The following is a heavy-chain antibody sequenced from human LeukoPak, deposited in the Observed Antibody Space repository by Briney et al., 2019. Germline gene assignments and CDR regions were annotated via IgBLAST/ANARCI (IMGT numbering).Heavy chain of an antibody. V-gene: IGHV3-30*04. CDR3: AKGSPVFARLGYSGY. CDR1: GFTFSSYA. Sequence: PGGSLRLSCAASGFTFSSYAMHWVRQAPGKGLEWVAVISYDGSNKYYADSVKGRFTISRDNSKNTLYLQMNSLRAEDTAVYYCAKGSPVFARLGYSGYWGQGTLVTVSS. J-gene: IGHJ4*02. CDR2: ISYDGSNK. D-gene: IGHD2-21*01.